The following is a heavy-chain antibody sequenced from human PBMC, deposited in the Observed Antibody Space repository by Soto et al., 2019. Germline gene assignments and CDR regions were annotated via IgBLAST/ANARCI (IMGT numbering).Heavy chain of an antibody. D-gene: IGHD6-13*01. CDR3: ARDAGSPGYYYGMDV. J-gene: IGHJ6*02. CDR1: GYTFTGYY. CDR2: ISPNNGDT. Sequence: GASVKVSCKASGYTFTGYYMHWVRQAPGQGLEWMGWISPNNGDTNYAQKFQGRVTMTTDTSTSTAYMELRSLRSDDTAVYYCARDAGSPGYYYGMDVWGQGTTVTVSS. V-gene: IGHV1-18*04.